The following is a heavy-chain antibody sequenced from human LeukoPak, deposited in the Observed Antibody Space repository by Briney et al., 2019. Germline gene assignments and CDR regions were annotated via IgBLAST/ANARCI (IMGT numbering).Heavy chain of an antibody. J-gene: IGHJ3*02. CDR2: IRYDGNNK. CDR1: GFTFSSYG. V-gene: IGHV3-30*02. Sequence: GGSLRLSCAASGFTFSSYGMHWVRQAPGKGLEWVAFIRYDGNNKYYADSVKGRFTISRDNSKNTLYLQMNGLRADDTAVYYCAKDRYPFWSALGDAFDIWGQGTMVTVSS. CDR3: AKDRYPFWSALGDAFDI. D-gene: IGHD3-3*01.